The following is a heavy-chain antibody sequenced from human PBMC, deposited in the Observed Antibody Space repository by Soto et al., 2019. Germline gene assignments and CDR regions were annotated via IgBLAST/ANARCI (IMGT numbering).Heavy chain of an antibody. Sequence: GGSLRLSCSASGFNFNSFAMHWVRQAPGRRLEYVSAISHNGGTTYYADSVRDRFIISRDNSKNTLYLQVNSLGTEDTAVYYCVKSSRRDITASRGMDVWGQGTTVTVSS. CDR2: ISHNGGTT. CDR3: VKSSRRDITASRGMDV. V-gene: IGHV3-64D*06. CDR1: GFNFNSFA. D-gene: IGHD3-3*01. J-gene: IGHJ6*02.